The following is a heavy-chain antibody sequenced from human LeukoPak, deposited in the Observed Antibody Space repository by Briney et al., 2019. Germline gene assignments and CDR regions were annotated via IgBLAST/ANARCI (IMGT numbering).Heavy chain of an antibody. CDR2: IYYSGSP. V-gene: IGHV4-39*01. CDR1: GVSISSSNYY. J-gene: IGHJ4*02. D-gene: IGHD1-1*01. Sequence: SETLSLTCTVSGVSISSSNYYWGWIRQPPGKGLEWIGSIYYSGSPYYNASLKSRVTISVDTSKNQFSLRLRSVTAADTAVYYCATWRTAKTGFDYWGQGTLVTVSS. CDR3: ATWRTAKTGFDY.